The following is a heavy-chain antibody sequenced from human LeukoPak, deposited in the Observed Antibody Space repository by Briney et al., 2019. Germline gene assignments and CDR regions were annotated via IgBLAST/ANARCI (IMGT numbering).Heavy chain of an antibody. Sequence: PSETLSLTCAVYGGSFSGYCWSWIRQPPGKGLEWIGEINHSGSTNYNPSLKSRVTISVDTSKNQFSLKLSSVTAADTAFYYCARDGRVRGVTYNWFDPWGQGTLVTVSS. CDR2: INHSGST. J-gene: IGHJ5*02. CDR3: ARDGRVRGVTYNWFDP. V-gene: IGHV4-34*01. D-gene: IGHD3-10*01. CDR1: GGSFSGYC.